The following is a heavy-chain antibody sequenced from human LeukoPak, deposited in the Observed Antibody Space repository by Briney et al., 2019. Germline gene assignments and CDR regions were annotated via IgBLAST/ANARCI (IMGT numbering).Heavy chain of an antibody. J-gene: IGHJ6*03. V-gene: IGHV3-7*01. CDR1: RTTFIDYW. CDR2: INQDGSEK. D-gene: IGHD1-26*01. Sequence: PGGSLRLSCAASRTTFIDYWMSWVRQAPGKGLEWVANINQDGSEKYYVDSVKGRFIISRGNAENSVYLHMNSLRADDTAVYYCARDVRNRVGLNYYHQYMDVWGKGTTVTVSS. CDR3: ARDVRNRVGLNYYHQYMDV.